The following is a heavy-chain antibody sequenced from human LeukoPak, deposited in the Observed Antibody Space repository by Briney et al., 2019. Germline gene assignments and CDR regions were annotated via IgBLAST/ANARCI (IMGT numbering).Heavy chain of an antibody. CDR2: IYTSGST. V-gene: IGHV4-4*07. CDR3: ARSGGDRVEMPTIIDY. J-gene: IGHJ4*02. Sequence: SETLSLTCIISGGSITSYYWTWIRQPAGKGLEWIGRIYTSGSTNYNPSLKSRVTILVDTSKNQFSLRLSSVTAADTAVYYCARSGGDRVEMPTIIDYWGQGILVTVSS. CDR1: GGSITSYY. D-gene: IGHD5-24*01.